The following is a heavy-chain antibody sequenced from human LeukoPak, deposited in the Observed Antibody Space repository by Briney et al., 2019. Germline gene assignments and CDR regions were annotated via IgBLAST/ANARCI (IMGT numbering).Heavy chain of an antibody. CDR2: IGSTGSNT. J-gene: IGHJ4*02. Sequence: GSLRLSLSTSWFNFRSYAISWVRPAPGKGLELVSTIGSTGSNTYYTDSVKGRFTISRDNSKNTLYLQINGLRADDTAVYYCAKSMSTVTTSPFWGQGTLVTVSS. V-gene: IGHV3-23*05. CDR3: AKSMSTVTTSPF. CDR1: WFNFRSYA. D-gene: IGHD4-17*01.